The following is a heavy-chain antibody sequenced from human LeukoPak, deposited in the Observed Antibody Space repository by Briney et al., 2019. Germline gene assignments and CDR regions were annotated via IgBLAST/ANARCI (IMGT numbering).Heavy chain of an antibody. CDR1: GGTFISYA. J-gene: IGHJ6*02. V-gene: IGHV1-69*13. Sequence: ASVKVSCKASGGTFISYAISWVRQAPGQGLEWMGGIIPIFGTANYAQKFQGRVTITADESTSTAYMELSSLRSEDTAVYYCARKIHLDIVVVPAANRHYYYYGMDVWGQGTTVTVSS. CDR3: ARKIHLDIVVVPAANRHYYYYGMDV. D-gene: IGHD2-2*03. CDR2: IIPIFGTA.